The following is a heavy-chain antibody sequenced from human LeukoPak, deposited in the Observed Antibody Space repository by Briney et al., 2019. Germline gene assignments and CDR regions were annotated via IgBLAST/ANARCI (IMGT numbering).Heavy chain of an antibody. CDR1: GDSISSSSYY. CDR3: ARDRRYYDSSGYIRGFDY. CDR2: IYTSGST. D-gene: IGHD3-22*01. Sequence: SETLSLTCTVSGDSISSSSYYWSWIRQPAGKGLEWIGHIYTSGSTNYNPSLKSRVTISVDTSKNQFSLKLSSVTAADTAVYYCARDRRYYDSSGYIRGFDYWGQGTLVTVSS. V-gene: IGHV4-61*09. J-gene: IGHJ4*02.